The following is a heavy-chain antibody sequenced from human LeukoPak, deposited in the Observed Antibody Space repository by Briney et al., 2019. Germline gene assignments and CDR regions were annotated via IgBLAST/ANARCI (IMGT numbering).Heavy chain of an antibody. V-gene: IGHV3-23*01. Sequence: GGSLRLSCAASGFTFSSSDMSWVRQAPGKGLEWVSGISGSGASAYYADSVKGRFTISRDNSKNTLYLQMNSLRAEETAVYYCAKRAEKGSYYYWGQGTLVTVSS. CDR3: AKRAEKGSYYY. D-gene: IGHD1-26*01. CDR2: ISGSGASA. J-gene: IGHJ4*02. CDR1: GFTFSSSD.